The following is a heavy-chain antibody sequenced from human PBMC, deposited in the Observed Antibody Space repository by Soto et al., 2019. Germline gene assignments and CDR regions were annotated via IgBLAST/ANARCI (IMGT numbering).Heavy chain of an antibody. CDR2: IYYSGST. CDR1: GGSISRYY. CDR3: ARDQWGFIWSDSAYCYYMDV. J-gene: IGHJ6*03. D-gene: IGHD3-3*01. Sequence: SEALSLSCTGSGGSISRYYWSWIRQPPGKGLEWIGYIYYSGSTNYNPSLKSRVTISVDTSKNQFSLKLSSVTAADTAVYYCARDQWGFIWSDSAYCYYMDVSAKGTTVTGSS. V-gene: IGHV4-59*01.